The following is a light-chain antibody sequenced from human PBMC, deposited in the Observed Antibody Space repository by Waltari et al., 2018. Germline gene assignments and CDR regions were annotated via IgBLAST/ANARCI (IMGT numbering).Light chain of an antibody. CDR1: QSISTY. Sequence: DIQMTESHYPLSASVGASVTLACLASQSISTYLNWYQQKPGKAPKVLIYAASTLPSGVPSRFSGSGSGTDFTLIISSLQPEDFATYYCQQSYSLLRTFGQGTKVEIK. CDR3: QQSYSLLRT. CDR2: AAS. J-gene: IGKJ1*01. V-gene: IGKV1-39*01.